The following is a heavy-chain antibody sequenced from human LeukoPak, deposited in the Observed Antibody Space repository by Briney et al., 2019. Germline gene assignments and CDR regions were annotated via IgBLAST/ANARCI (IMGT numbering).Heavy chain of an antibody. CDR2: IYYSGGT. D-gene: IGHD7-27*01. CDR3: ARDGEGGAFDI. V-gene: IGHV4-61*01. CDR1: GGSVSSGSYY. J-gene: IGHJ3*02. Sequence: SSETLSLTCTVSGGSVSSGSYYWSWIRQPPGKGLEWIGYIYYSGGTNYNPSLKSRVTISVDTSKNQFSLKLSSVTAADTAVYYCARDGEGGAFDIWGQGTMVTVSS.